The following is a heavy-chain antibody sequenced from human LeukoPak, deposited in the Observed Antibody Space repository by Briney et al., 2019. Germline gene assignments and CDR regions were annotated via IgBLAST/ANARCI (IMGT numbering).Heavy chain of an antibody. CDR1: GFTFSSCA. Sequence: GRSLRLSCAASGFTFSSCAMHWVRQAPGKGLEWVAVISYDGSNKYYADSVKGRFTISRDNSKNTLYLQMNSLRAEDTAVYYCAKDSAYSSSYEYFQHWGQGTLVTVSS. CDR2: ISYDGSNK. J-gene: IGHJ1*01. V-gene: IGHV3-30-3*01. D-gene: IGHD6-13*01. CDR3: AKDSAYSSSYEYFQH.